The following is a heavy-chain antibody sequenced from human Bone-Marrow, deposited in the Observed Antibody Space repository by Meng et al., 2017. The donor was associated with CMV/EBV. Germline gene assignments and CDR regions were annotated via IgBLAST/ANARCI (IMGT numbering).Heavy chain of an antibody. J-gene: IGHJ4*02. Sequence: PLAGSGPGQVKPSETLSFTCPVSGGSISSYYWSWIRQPAGKGLEWIGRIYTSGSTNYNPSLKSRVTMSVDTSKNQFSLKLSSVTAADTAVYYCARGDLAPLDETYYFDYWGQGTLVTVSS. CDR3: ARGDLAPLDETYYFDY. V-gene: IGHV4-4*07. CDR1: GGSISSYY. CDR2: IYTSGST. D-gene: IGHD2-21*02.